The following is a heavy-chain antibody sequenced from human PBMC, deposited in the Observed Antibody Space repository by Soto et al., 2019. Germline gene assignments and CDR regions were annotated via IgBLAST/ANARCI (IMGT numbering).Heavy chain of an antibody. V-gene: IGHV3-53*01. CDR1: GFSVSSNY. J-gene: IGHJ2*01. CDR2: IYSTGSK. D-gene: IGHD3-22*01. Sequence: GGSLRLSCAASGFSVSSNYMSWVRQAPGKGLEWVSVIYSTGSKYYADPVKGRFIISRDNSKNTLYLEMNSLRAEDTAVYYCARSIVVVIRTFNWYFDLWGRGTLVTVSS. CDR3: ARSIVVVIRTFNWYFDL.